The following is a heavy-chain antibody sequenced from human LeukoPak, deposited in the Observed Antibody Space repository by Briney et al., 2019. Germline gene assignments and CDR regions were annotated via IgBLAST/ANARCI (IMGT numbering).Heavy chain of an antibody. Sequence: PSETLSLTCTVSGGSISSSSYYWGWIRQPPGKGLEWIGSIYYSGSTYYNPSLKSRVTISVDTSKNQFSLKLSSVTAADTAVYYCARHRRTVVTTLGASDIWGQGTMVTVSS. CDR3: ARHRRTVVTTLGASDI. CDR1: GGSISSSSYY. V-gene: IGHV4-39*01. D-gene: IGHD4-23*01. J-gene: IGHJ3*02. CDR2: IYYSGST.